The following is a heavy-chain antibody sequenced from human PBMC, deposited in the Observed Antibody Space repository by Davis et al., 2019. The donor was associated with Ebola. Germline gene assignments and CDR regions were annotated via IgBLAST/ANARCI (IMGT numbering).Heavy chain of an antibody. CDR3: ARPLGGGSGSYSPPWYGMDV. D-gene: IGHD3-10*01. V-gene: IGHV3-48*03. Sequence: PGGSLRLSCAASGFTFSSYEMNWVRQAPGKGLEWVSYISSSGSTIYYVDSVKGRFTISRDNAKNSLYLQMNSLRAEDTAVYYCARPLGGGSGSYSPPWYGMDVWGQGTTVTVSS. J-gene: IGHJ6*02. CDR1: GFTFSSYE. CDR2: ISSSGSTI.